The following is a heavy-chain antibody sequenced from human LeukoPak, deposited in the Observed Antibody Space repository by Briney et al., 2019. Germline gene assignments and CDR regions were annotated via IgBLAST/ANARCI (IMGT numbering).Heavy chain of an antibody. D-gene: IGHD6-13*01. V-gene: IGHV4-59*01. CDR2: IYYTGST. CDR3: ARVVAAAGNNWFDP. CDR1: GASISSYY. Sequence: SETLSLTCAVSGASISSYYCNWIRQPPGKGLEWIGYIYYTGSTNHNPSLKSRVSISVDTSKNQFSLKLNSVTTADTAVHYCARVVAAAGNNWFDPWGQGTLVTVSS. J-gene: IGHJ5*02.